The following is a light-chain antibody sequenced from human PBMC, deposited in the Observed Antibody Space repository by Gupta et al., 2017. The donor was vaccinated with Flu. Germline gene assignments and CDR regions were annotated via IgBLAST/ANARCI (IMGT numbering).Light chain of an antibody. CDR1: SSDVGAYQY. CDR3: ISLTIVPSYV. CDR2: DVS. J-gene: IGLJ1*01. Sequence: SITISCTGTSSDVGAYQYVSWYQQHAGRAPKLMIYDVSNRPSGVSNRFSGSKSGNTASLTISGLQAEDEADYYCISLTIVPSYVFGTGTKVTVL. V-gene: IGLV2-14*04.